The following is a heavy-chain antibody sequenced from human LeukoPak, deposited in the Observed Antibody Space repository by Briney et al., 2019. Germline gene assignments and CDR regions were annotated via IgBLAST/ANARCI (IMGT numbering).Heavy chain of an antibody. J-gene: IGHJ4*02. D-gene: IGHD1-7*01. CDR3: VRENWYYDY. V-gene: IGHV1-2*02. CDR1: GYTFTTYY. Sequence: ASVKVSCKASGYTFTTYYMHWVRQAPGQGLEWMGWIYPKNGVTNYAQKFQGRVTVTRDTSIGIVYMEMSRLRPDDTAVYYCVRENWYYDYWGQGTLVTVSS. CDR2: IYPKNGVT.